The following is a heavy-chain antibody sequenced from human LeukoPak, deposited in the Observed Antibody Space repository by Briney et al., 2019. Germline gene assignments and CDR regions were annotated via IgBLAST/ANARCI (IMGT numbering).Heavy chain of an antibody. J-gene: IGHJ4*02. V-gene: IGHV3-23*01. CDR1: GFTFSSYS. CDR3: AMALVRGTPLYFDY. D-gene: IGHD1-1*01. Sequence: GGSLRLSCAASGFTFSSYSMSWVRQAPGKGLEWVSAISGSGGSTYYADSVKGRFTISRDNSKNTLYLQMNSLRAEDTAVYYCAMALVRGTPLYFDYWGQGTLVTVSS. CDR2: ISGSGGST.